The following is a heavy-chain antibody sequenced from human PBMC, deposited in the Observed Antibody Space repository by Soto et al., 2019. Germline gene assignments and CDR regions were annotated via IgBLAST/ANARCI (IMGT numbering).Heavy chain of an antibody. CDR2: INPSGGST. CDR1: GYTFTSYY. V-gene: IGHV1-46*01. D-gene: IGHD2-15*01. Sequence: ASVKVSCKASGYTFTSYYMHWVRQAPGQGLEWMGIINPSGGSTSYAQKFQGRVTMTRDTSTSTVYMELSSLRSEDTDVYYCARDGTDIVVVVAARPTDFDYWG. J-gene: IGHJ4*01. CDR3: ARDGTDIVVVVAARPTDFDY.